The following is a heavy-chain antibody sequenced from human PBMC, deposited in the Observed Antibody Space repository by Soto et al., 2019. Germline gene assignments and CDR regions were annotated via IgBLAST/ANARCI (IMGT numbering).Heavy chain of an antibody. D-gene: IGHD6-13*01. J-gene: IGHJ4*02. Sequence: SVKVSCKASGGTFSSYAISWVRQAPGQGLEWMGGIIPIFGTANYAQKFQGRVTITADESTSTAYMELSSLRSEDTAVYYCASGIAANTYYFDYWGQGTLVTVSS. CDR1: GGTFSSYA. CDR3: ASGIAANTYYFDY. V-gene: IGHV1-69*13. CDR2: IIPIFGTA.